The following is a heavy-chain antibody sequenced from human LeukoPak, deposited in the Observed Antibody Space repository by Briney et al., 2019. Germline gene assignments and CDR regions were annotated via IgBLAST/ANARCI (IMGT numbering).Heavy chain of an antibody. Sequence: SETLSLTCTVSGGSISSGDYYWSWIRQPPGKGLEWIGYIYYSGSTYYNPSLKIRVTISVYTSKNQFSLKLSSVTAADTAVYYCARIVGYWNYFDYWGQGTLVTVSS. D-gene: IGHD2-2*03. J-gene: IGHJ4*02. CDR2: IYYSGST. CDR3: ARIVGYWNYFDY. V-gene: IGHV4-30-4*08. CDR1: GGSISSGDYY.